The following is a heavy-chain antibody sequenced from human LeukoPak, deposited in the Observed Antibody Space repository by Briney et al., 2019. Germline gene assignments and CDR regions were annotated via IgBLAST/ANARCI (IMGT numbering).Heavy chain of an antibody. CDR1: GFTVSSNY. D-gene: IGHD3-22*01. J-gene: IGHJ4*02. Sequence: GESLRLSCAASGFTVSSNYMSWDRQAPGKGLEWVSVIYSGGSTYYADSVKGRFTISRDNSKNTLYLQMNSLRAEDTAVYYCAREGYDSSGYYYWGQGTLVTVSS. CDR2: IYSGGST. V-gene: IGHV3-53*01. CDR3: AREGYDSSGYYY.